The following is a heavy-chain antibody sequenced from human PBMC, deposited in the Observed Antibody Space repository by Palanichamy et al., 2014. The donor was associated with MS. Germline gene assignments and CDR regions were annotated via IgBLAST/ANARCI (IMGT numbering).Heavy chain of an antibody. Sequence: QVHLVQSGAEVKKPGASVKVSCKASGNTFTITWVRQAPGQGLEWMGWISAYNGHTNYAQKLQGGVTMTTDTSRTTAYMELRSLRFDDTAVYYCARDSRGFADIWGQGTLVTVFS. CDR2: ISAYNGHT. V-gene: IGHV1-18*01. CDR3: ARDSRGFADI. CDR1: GNTFT. J-gene: IGHJ4*02.